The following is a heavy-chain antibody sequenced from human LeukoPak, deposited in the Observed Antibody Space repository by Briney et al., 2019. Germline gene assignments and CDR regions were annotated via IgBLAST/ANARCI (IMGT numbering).Heavy chain of an antibody. CDR2: INHSGST. V-gene: IGHV4-34*01. D-gene: IGHD3-16*02. Sequence: SETLSLTCAVYGGSFSGYYWSWIRQPPGKGLEWIGEINHSGSTNYNPPLKSRVTISVDTSKNQFSLKLSSVTAADTAVYYCARGRVPLSPFDYWGQGTLVTVSS. CDR3: ARGRVPLSPFDY. CDR1: GGSFSGYY. J-gene: IGHJ4*02.